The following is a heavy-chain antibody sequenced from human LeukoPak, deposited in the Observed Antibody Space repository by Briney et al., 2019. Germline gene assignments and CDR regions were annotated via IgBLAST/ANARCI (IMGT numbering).Heavy chain of an antibody. D-gene: IGHD3-22*01. CDR3: AKLGSYYYDSSGYYN. CDR2: ISGSGGST. J-gene: IGHJ4*02. V-gene: IGHV3-23*01. CDR1: GFTFSSYA. Sequence: GGSLRLSCAASGFTFSSYAVSWVRQAPGKGLEWVSAISGSGGSTYYTDSVKGRFTISRDNSKNTLYLQMNSLRAEDTVVYYCAKLGSYYYDSSGYYNWGQGTLVTVSS.